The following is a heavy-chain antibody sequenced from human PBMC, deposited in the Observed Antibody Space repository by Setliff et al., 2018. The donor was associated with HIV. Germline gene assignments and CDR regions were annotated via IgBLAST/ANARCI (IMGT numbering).Heavy chain of an antibody. V-gene: IGHV4-4*07. D-gene: IGHD2-21*02. J-gene: IGHJ4*01. CDR2: IHSTGST. CDR3: ARAGYGGNSDYFAY. CDR1: GDSISGQY. Sequence: PSQTLSLTCPVSGDSISGQYWSLIRQPAGKGLEWIGRIHSTGSTHHNPSLKRRATMSVYTSKNQFSMQLNSVTPEDTAVYYCARAGYGGNSDYFAYWGHETLVTVSS.